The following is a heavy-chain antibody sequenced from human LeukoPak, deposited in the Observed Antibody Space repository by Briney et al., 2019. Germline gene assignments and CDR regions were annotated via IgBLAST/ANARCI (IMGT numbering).Heavy chain of an antibody. D-gene: IGHD1-26*01. CDR1: GFTFSSYA. Sequence: GGSLRLSCAASGFTFSSYAMSWVGQAPGKGLEWVSAISGSGGSTYYADSVKGRFTISRDNSKNTLYLQMNSLRAEDTAVYYCAKVPGAVGGGSYYIDYWGQGTLVTVSS. CDR3: AKVPGAVGGGSYYIDY. J-gene: IGHJ4*02. CDR2: ISGSGGST. V-gene: IGHV3-23*01.